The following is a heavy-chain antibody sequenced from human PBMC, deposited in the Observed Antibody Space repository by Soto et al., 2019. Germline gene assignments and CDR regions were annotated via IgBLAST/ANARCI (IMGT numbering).Heavy chain of an antibody. Sequence: SETLSLTCTVSGASIRNYYWSWIRQPPGKGLEWIGYMYYSGSTNYNPSLKSRVTISVDTSKSQFSLKLSSVTATDTAVYYCARTTVAAGAYFYYMDVLGKGTTVTVSS. J-gene: IGHJ6*03. CDR2: MYYSGST. D-gene: IGHD6-13*01. CDR3: ARTTVAAGAYFYYMDV. V-gene: IGHV4-59*08. CDR1: GASIRNYY.